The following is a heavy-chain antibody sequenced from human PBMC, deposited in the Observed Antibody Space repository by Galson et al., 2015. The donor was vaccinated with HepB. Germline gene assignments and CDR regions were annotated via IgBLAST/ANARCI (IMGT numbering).Heavy chain of an antibody. D-gene: IGHD6-13*01. J-gene: IGHJ4*02. CDR1: GYSFTSFW. CDR2: IYPGDSDT. CDR3: ASQSSYSSSWD. Sequence: QSGAEVKKPGESLKISCKASGYSFTSFWIGWVRQVPGKGLEWMGIIYPGDSDTRYSPSLQGQVTISADKSISTAYLQWSSLKASDTAVYYCASQSSYSSSWDWGQGTLVTVSS. V-gene: IGHV5-51*01.